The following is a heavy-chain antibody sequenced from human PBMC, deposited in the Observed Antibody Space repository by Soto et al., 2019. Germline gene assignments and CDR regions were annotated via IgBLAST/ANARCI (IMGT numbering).Heavy chain of an antibody. CDR3: AKDRIRAAKGYYYGMDV. J-gene: IGHJ6*02. CDR2: ISYDGSNK. D-gene: IGHD2-15*01. Sequence: GGSLRLSCAASGFTFSSYGMHWVRQAPGKGLEWVAVISYDGSNKYYADSVKGRFTISRDNSKNTLYLQMNSLRAEDTAVYYCAKDRIRAAKGYYYGMDVWGQGTTVTVSS. V-gene: IGHV3-30*18. CDR1: GFTFSSYG.